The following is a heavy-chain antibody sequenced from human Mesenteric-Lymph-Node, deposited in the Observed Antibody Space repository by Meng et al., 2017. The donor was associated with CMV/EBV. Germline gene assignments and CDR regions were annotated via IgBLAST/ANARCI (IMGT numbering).Heavy chain of an antibody. CDR2: ISYDGSNK. J-gene: IGHJ6*02. CDR1: GFTFSSYA. CDR3: ARDQFIVDTAMLTTGGMDV. V-gene: IGHV3-30*04. D-gene: IGHD5-18*01. Sequence: GGSLRLSCAASGFTFSSYAMHWVRQAPGKGLEWVAVISYDGSNKHYADSVKGRFTISRDNSKNTLYLQMNSLRAEDTAVYYCARDQFIVDTAMLTTGGMDVWGQGTTVTVSS.